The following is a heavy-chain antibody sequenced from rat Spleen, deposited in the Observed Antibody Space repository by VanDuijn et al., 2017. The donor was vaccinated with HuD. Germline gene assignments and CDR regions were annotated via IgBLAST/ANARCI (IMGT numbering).Heavy chain of an antibody. CDR1: GYSITSNY. D-gene: IGHD1-2*01. CDR3: ARFLYSSYIYPFDY. J-gene: IGHJ2*01. V-gene: IGHV3-1*01. Sequence: EVQLQESGPGLVKPSQSLSLTCSVTGYSITSNYWGWIRKFLGNKMEWIGHISYSGSTSYNPSLKSLISITRDTSKNQFFLQLNSVTTEDTSTYYCARFLYSSYIYPFDYWGQGVMVTVSS. CDR2: ISYSGST.